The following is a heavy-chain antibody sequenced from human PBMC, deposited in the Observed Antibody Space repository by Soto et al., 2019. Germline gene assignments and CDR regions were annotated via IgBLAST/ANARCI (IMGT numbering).Heavy chain of an antibody. D-gene: IGHD5-18*01. J-gene: IGHJ4*02. Sequence: SETLSLTCTFSGGSISSGGYYWSWIRQHPGKGLEWIGYIYYSGSTYYNPSLKSRVTISVDTSKNQFSLKLSSVTAADTAVYYCARAQDTAMVKYYFDYWGQGTLVTVSS. V-gene: IGHV4-31*03. CDR2: IYYSGST. CDR3: ARAQDTAMVKYYFDY. CDR1: GGSISSGGYY.